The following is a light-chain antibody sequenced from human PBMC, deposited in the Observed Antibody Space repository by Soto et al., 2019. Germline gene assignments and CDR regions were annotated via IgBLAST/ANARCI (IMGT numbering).Light chain of an antibody. V-gene: IGKV3-20*01. CDR2: GAS. Sequence: ETGLKQSRGTVALSPIDRSKIYCSSSQSVSSSYLAWYQQKPGQAPRLLIYGASSRATGIPDRFSGSGSGTDFTLTISRLEPEDFTVYYCQQYGISPFTVGPGTKVEIK. J-gene: IGKJ3*01. CDR3: QQYGISPFT. CDR1: QSVSSSY.